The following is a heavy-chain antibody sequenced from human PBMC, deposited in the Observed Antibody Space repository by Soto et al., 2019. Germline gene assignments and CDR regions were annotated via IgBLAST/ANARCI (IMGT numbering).Heavy chain of an antibody. Sequence: QVQLVESGGGVVQPGRSLRLSCAASGFTFSSYGMHRVRQAPGKGLEWVAVISYDGSNKYYADSVKGRFTISRDNSKNTLSLQMNSLRAEDTAVYYCANNGFGELLPDYWGQGTLVTVSS. V-gene: IGHV3-30*18. J-gene: IGHJ4*02. CDR1: GFTFSSYG. CDR2: ISYDGSNK. CDR3: ANNGFGELLPDY. D-gene: IGHD3-10*01.